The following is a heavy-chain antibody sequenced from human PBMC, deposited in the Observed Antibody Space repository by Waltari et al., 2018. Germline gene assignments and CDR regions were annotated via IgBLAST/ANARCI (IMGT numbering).Heavy chain of an antibody. Sequence: EVQLVQSGAEVKKPGESLEISCKAPQDGFASYWIGWVRQMPGKGLEWMGIINPRDSETTYSPSFQGQVTLSVDKSISTAYLQWGSLRASDSAMYYCVRFFFGQLGGIEFWGQGTLVIVSS. D-gene: IGHD6-6*01. CDR2: INPRDSET. V-gene: IGHV5-51*01. J-gene: IGHJ4*02. CDR3: VRFFFGQLGGIEF. CDR1: QDGFASYW.